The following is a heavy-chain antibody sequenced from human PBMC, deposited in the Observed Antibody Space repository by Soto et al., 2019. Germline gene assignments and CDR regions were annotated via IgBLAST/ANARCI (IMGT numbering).Heavy chain of an antibody. D-gene: IGHD6-6*01. CDR1: GYTFTRYN. CDR2: MNPNSGNT. Sequence: QVQLVQSGAEVKKPGASVKVSCKASGYTFTRYNINWVRQATGQGLEWMGCMNPNSGNTDYAQKFQGRVTMNRNTSISTAYMELSSLRVEDMAVYYCARGREFSSGQIGYWGQGTLVTVSA. J-gene: IGHJ4*02. V-gene: IGHV1-8*01. CDR3: ARGREFSSGQIGY.